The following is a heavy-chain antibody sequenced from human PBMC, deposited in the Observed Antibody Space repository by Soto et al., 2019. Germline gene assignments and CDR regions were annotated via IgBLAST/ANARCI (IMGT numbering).Heavy chain of an antibody. Sequence: GASVKVSCKASGYTFTGYYMHWVRQAPGQGLEWMGWINPNSGGTNYAQKFQGWVTMTRDTSISTAYMELSRLRSDDTAVYYCARGGAYYYGSGSYQGFIVYWGQGTLFTVSS. V-gene: IGHV1-2*04. CDR3: ARGGAYYYGSGSYQGFIVY. D-gene: IGHD3-10*01. J-gene: IGHJ4*02. CDR1: GYTFTGYY. CDR2: INPNSGGT.